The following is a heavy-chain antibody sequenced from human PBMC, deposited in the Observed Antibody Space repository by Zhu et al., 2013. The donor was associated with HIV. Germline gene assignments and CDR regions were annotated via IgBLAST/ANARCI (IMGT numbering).Heavy chain of an antibody. J-gene: IGHJ6*02. V-gene: IGHV1-18*01. CDR3: ARESAADYYYYYGMDV. CDR2: ISAYNANT. CDR1: GYTFMSYG. Sequence: QVQLVQSGAEVKKPGASVKVSCKASGYTFMSYGISWVRQAPGQGLEWMGWISAYNANTNYAQKFQGRVTMTTDTSTSTAYMELRSLRSDDTAVYYCARESAADYYYYYGMDVWGQGTTVTVSS. D-gene: IGHD6-13*01.